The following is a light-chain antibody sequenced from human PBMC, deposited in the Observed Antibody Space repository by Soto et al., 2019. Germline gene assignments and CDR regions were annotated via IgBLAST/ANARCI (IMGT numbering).Light chain of an antibody. V-gene: IGKV3-15*01. CDR1: QSVSSN. CDR2: GAS. J-gene: IGKJ1*01. CDR3: QQYNNWPWT. Sequence: EMVMTQSPATLSVSPGERATLSCKASQSVSSNLAWYQEKPGQAPRLLMYGASARATGIPARFSGSGSGTEFTLTISSLQSEDFAVYHCQQYNNWPWTFGQGTKVEIK.